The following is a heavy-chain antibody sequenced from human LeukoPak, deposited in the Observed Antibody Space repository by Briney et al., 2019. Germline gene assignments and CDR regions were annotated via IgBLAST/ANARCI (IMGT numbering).Heavy chain of an antibody. CDR3: ARQEEGILWFGDPKGAFDI. J-gene: IGHJ3*02. CDR1: GYSFTSYW. D-gene: IGHD3-10*01. CDR2: IYSGDSDT. Sequence: GESLKISCKGSGYSFTSYWIGWVRQMPGKGLEWMGIIYSGDSDTRYSPSFQGQVTISADKSISTAYLQWSSLKASDTAMYYCARQEEGILWFGDPKGAFDIWGQGTMVTVSS. V-gene: IGHV5-51*01.